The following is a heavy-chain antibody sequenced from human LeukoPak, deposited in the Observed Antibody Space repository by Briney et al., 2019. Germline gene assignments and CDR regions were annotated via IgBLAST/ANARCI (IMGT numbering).Heavy chain of an antibody. CDR2: IFYSGST. CDR3: ARGGPWFGVYFDY. V-gene: IGHV4-59*01. J-gene: IGHJ4*02. Sequence: SETLSLTCTVSGGSISNYHWGWIRQPPGKGLEWIGYIFYSGSTNDNPSLKSRVTISVDTSKNQFSLRLSSVTAADTAVYYCARGGPWFGVYFDYWGQGTLVTVSS. CDR1: GGSISNYH. D-gene: IGHD3-10*01.